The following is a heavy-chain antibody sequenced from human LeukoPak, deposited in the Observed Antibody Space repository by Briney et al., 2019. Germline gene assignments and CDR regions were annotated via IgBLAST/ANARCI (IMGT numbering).Heavy chain of an antibody. CDR2: ISISADMT. V-gene: IGHV3-23*01. J-gene: IGHJ4*02. CDR3: ANEEVPSDY. Sequence: GGSLRLSCEVSGFPFRIRAMSWVRQAPGRGLEWVSGISISADMTYYADSVQGRFIISRDNSKNTVYLQMDSLRVEGTAVYYYANEEVPSDYWGQGTLVTVSS. CDR1: GFPFRIRA. D-gene: IGHD4/OR15-4a*01.